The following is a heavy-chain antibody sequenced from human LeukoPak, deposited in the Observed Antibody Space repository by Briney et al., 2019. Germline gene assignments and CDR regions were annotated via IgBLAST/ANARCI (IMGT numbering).Heavy chain of an antibody. J-gene: IGHJ4*02. CDR3: ARVSYYFDY. V-gene: IGHV4-34*01. D-gene: IGHD6-6*01. Sequence: PSETLSLTCAVYGGSFSDYYWSWIRQPPGKGLHWIGEINHSGSTNYNPSLKSRVTISVDTSKNQFSPKLSSVTAADTAVYYCARVSYYFDYWGREPWSPSPQ. CDR2: INHSGST. CDR1: GGSFSDYY.